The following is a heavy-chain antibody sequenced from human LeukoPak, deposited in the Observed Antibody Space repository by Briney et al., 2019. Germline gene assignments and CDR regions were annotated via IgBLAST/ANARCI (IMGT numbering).Heavy chain of an antibody. J-gene: IGHJ4*02. CDR3: ARVTSGGPFDY. CDR1: GGSISSGDYY. D-gene: IGHD2-15*01. Sequence: SQTLSLTCTVSGGSISSGDYYWSWIRQPPGMGLEWIGYIYYSGSTYYNPSLKSRVTISVDTSKNQFSLKLSSVTAADTAVYYCARVTSGGPFDYWGQGTLVTVSS. V-gene: IGHV4-30-4*01. CDR2: IYYSGST.